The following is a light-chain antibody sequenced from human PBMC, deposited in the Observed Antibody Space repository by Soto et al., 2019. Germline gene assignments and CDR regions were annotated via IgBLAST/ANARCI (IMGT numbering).Light chain of an antibody. CDR1: SSNIGAGYD. Sequence: QSVLTQPPSVSVAPGQRVTISCTWSSSNIGAGYDVHWYQQLPGTAPKLLIYGNSNRPSGVPDRFSGSKSGTSASLAITGLQAEDEADYYCQSYDSSLSGVVFGGGTKLNVL. CDR3: QSYDSSLSGVV. CDR2: GNS. J-gene: IGLJ2*01. V-gene: IGLV1-40*01.